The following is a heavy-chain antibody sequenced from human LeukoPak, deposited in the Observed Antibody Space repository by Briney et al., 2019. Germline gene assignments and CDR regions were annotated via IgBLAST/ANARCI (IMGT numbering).Heavy chain of an antibody. CDR1: GYTFTGYY. V-gene: IGHV1-2*02. J-gene: IGHJ5*02. CDR3: ARGSFSSSETDWFDP. CDR2: INPNSGGA. Sequence: ASVKVSCKASGYTFTGYYLHWVRQAPGQGLEWMGWINPNSGGANYAQKFQGRVTTTRDTSITTAYMELSRLRSDDTAVYYCARGSFSSSETDWFDPWGQGTLVTVSS. D-gene: IGHD6-6*01.